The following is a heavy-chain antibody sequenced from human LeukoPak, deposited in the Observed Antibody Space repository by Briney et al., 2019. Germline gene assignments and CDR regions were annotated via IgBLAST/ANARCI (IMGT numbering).Heavy chain of an antibody. J-gene: IGHJ6*03. V-gene: IGHV4-4*07. CDR1: GGSISGYY. CDR2: MSTSGNS. D-gene: IGHD3-3*01. Sequence: SETLSLTCTVSGGSISGYYWSWIRQPAGKGLEWIGRMSTSGNSNYIPSLVSRVTMSVDTSKNQFSLKLSSVTAADTAVYYCARGRGITIFGVVTLKGYYYMDVWGKGTTVTVSS. CDR3: ARGRGITIFGVVTLKGYYYMDV.